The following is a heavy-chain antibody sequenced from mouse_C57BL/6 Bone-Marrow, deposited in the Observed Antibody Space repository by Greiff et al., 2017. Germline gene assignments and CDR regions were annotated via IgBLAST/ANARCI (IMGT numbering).Heavy chain of an antibody. CDR2: IHPSDSDT. V-gene: IGHV1-74*01. D-gene: IGHD2-4*01. Sequence: VKLQQPGAELVKPGASVKVSCKASGYTFTSYWMHWVKQRPGQGLGWIGRIHPSDSDTNYNQKFKGKATLTVDKSSSTAYMQLSSLTSEDSAVYYCAIYGIYYDYDGEYYAMDYWGQGTSVTVSS. CDR1: GYTFTSYW. CDR3: AIYGIYYDYDGEYYAMDY. J-gene: IGHJ4*01.